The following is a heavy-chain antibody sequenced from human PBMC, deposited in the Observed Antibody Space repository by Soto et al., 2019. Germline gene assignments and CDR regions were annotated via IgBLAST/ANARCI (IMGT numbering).Heavy chain of an antibody. CDR3: ASGVDSSSWYTFFDY. Sequence: GGSLRLSCAASGFTFSSYALGWVRQAPGKGLEWVSAISGSGGSTYYADSVKGRFTISRDNSKNTLYLQMNSLRAEDTAVYYCASGVDSSSWYTFFDYWGQGTLVTVSS. V-gene: IGHV3-23*01. CDR2: ISGSGGST. CDR1: GFTFSSYA. J-gene: IGHJ4*02. D-gene: IGHD6-13*01.